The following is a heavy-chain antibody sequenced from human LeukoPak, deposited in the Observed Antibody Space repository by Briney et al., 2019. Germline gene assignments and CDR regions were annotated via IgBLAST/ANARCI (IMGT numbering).Heavy chain of an antibody. D-gene: IGHD3-16*01. CDR1: GGSISTEFYW. Sequence: SETLSLTCDVSGGSISTEFYWWGWLRQPRGKGLDWPGIIFHTRNTHDNPSIKSRVSMSVDQSENQFYLSVSAVTAPDTTVYYCARQMGVGVWALDYWGQGTPVTVSS. CDR3: ARQMGVGVWALDY. CDR2: IFHTRNT. V-gene: IGHV4-39*01. J-gene: IGHJ4*02.